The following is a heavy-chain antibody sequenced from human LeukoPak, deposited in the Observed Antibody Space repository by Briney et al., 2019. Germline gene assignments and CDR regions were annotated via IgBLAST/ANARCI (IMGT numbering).Heavy chain of an antibody. D-gene: IGHD6-13*01. CDR3: ARGNRRIGVAGGFDS. CDR2: IYHSESP. J-gene: IGHJ4*02. Sequence: PSGTLSLTCAVSGGSISSSNWWSWVRQPPGKGLEWIGEIYHSESPNYNPSLKSRVTISVDRPKNQFSLKMSSVTAADTAVYYCARGNRRIGVAGGFDSWGQGTLVTVSS. V-gene: IGHV4-4*02. CDR1: GGSISSSNW.